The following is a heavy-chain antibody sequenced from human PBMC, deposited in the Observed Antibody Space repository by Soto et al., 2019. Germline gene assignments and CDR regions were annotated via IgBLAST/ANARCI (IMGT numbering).Heavy chain of an antibody. V-gene: IGHV1-3*01. CDR3: ARWIDNGYFDY. CDR1: GFSFTSYS. Sequence: QGQLVQSGAEVKKPGASVKVSCGTSGFSFTSYSFHWVRQAPAQGLQWMGWINAGRGKTKYSQQFQGRVTFTWDTSANTVYMELSRLTSEDTSVFYRARWIDNGYFDYWGQGTLVTVSA. D-gene: IGHD4-17*01. J-gene: IGHJ4*02. CDR2: INAGRGKT.